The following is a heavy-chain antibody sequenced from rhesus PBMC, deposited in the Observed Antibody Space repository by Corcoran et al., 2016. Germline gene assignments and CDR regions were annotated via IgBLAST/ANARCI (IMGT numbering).Heavy chain of an antibody. V-gene: IGHV4S10*01. D-gene: IGHD4-29*01. CDR2: IYGRRTST. CDR3: AGDLYGSNYDVDY. Sequence: QVQLQESGPGVVKPSETLSLTCAVSGGSISDSYRWSWIRQPPGKGLEVIGYIYGRRTSTNNNPTLKRRVTISKDTSKNQCSWKRSSVTAADTAVYYCAGDLYGSNYDVDYWGQGVLVTVSS. J-gene: IGHJ4*01. CDR1: GGSISDSYR.